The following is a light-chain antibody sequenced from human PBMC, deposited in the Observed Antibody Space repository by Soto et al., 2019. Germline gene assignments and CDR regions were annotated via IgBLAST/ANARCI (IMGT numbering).Light chain of an antibody. Sequence: DIQLTQSPSTLSAPVGDRVTLTCRAAQSLNSRLAWYQHRPGKAPRLLIYDASTLESGVPSRFSGSGSGTEFTLTINXLQPDDLATYICQQYKSYSTFGRGTKVDIK. CDR2: DAS. CDR1: QSLNSR. V-gene: IGKV1-5*01. CDR3: QQYKSYST. J-gene: IGKJ1*01.